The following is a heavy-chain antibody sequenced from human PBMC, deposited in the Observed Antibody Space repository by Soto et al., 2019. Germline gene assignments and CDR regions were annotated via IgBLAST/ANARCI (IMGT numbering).Heavy chain of an antibody. CDR2: INTANDNT. D-gene: IGHD6-13*01. CDR3: ARGSSWSYFDY. V-gene: IGHV1-3*04. Sequence: QVQLVQSGAEVKKPGASVKVSCKASGYTFTSYAMHWVRQAPGQMLEWMGSINTANDNTRYSQNFQGRVTITRDPFASTAYMEVSSLKSEDTAIYYCARGSSWSYFDYWGQGTLVTVSS. J-gene: IGHJ4*02. CDR1: GYTFTSYA.